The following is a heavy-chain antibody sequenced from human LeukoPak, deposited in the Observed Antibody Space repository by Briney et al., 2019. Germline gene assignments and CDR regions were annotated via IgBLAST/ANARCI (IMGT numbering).Heavy chain of an antibody. CDR1: GFTFSNHW. CDR3: ARDKVVVATYFDY. CDR2: IHQDGSER. D-gene: IGHD1-26*01. J-gene: IGHJ4*02. V-gene: IGHV3-7*01. Sequence: PGGSLRLSCAASGFTFSNHWMSWVRQDPGKGPEWVANIHQDGSERYYMDSVKGRFTISRENAKNSLYLQIDILRAEDTAIYYCARDKVVVATYFDYWGQGTLVTVSS.